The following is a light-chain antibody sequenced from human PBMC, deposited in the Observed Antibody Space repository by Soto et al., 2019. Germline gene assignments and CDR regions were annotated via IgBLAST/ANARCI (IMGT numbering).Light chain of an antibody. J-gene: IGKJ4*01. CDR3: QQYGSSPSLT. CDR1: QSVSSSY. V-gene: IGKV3-20*01. Sequence: EIVLTQSPGTLSLSPGERATLSCRASQSVSSSYLAWYQQKPGQAPRLLIYGASSRATGIPDRFSGSRSGTDFTLTISRLEPEDFAVYYCQQYGSSPSLTVGGGTKVEIK. CDR2: GAS.